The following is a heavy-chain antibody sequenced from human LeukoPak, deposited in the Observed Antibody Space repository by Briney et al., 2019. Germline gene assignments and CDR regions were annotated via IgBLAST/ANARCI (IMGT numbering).Heavy chain of an antibody. V-gene: IGHV4-34*01. Sequence: KPSETLSLTCAVYGGSFSGYYWSWIRQPPGKGLEWIGEINHSGSTSYNPSLKSRVTISVDTSKNQFSLKLSSVTAADTAVYYCARGRYTMVRGVKAYYFDYWGQGTLVTVSS. CDR1: GGSFSGYY. J-gene: IGHJ4*02. D-gene: IGHD3-10*01. CDR2: INHSGST. CDR3: ARGRYTMVRGVKAYYFDY.